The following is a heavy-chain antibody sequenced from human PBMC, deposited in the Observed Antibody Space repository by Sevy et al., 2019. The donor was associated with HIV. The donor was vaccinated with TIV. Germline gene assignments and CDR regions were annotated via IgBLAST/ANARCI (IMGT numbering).Heavy chain of an antibody. J-gene: IGHJ4*02. D-gene: IGHD2-2*01. CDR3: ARDSACSSTSCYGDFFAS. CDR1: GGSISSGGYY. V-gene: IGHV4-31*03. Sequence: SETLSLTCTVSGGSISSGGYYWNWIRQHPGKGLEWIGYISFRGSTYYNPSLKSRVTISFDRSTNQFSLKLRSLTAADTAVYACARDSACSSTSCYGDFFASWGQGTLVTVSS. CDR2: ISFRGST.